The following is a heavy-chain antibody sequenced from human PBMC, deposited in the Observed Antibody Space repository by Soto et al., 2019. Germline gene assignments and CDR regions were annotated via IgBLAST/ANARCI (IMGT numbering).Heavy chain of an antibody. Sequence: EVQLVESGGGLVQSGGSLRLSCAASGFTFSSYSMNWVRQAPGKGLEWVSSISSSSSYIYYADSVKGRFTISRDNAKNSLYLQMNSLRAEDTAVYYCARDLGLEGLRWFDPWGQGTLVTVSS. J-gene: IGHJ5*02. D-gene: IGHD1-1*01. CDR2: ISSSSSYI. CDR1: GFTFSSYS. V-gene: IGHV3-21*01. CDR3: ARDLGLEGLRWFDP.